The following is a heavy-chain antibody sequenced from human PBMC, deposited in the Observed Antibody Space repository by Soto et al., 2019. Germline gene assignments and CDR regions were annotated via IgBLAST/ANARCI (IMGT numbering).Heavy chain of an antibody. CDR3: ARSVAVPGAHIDY. D-gene: IGHD6-19*01. CDR1: GGSVSSGSFY. CDR2: VYYIGST. J-gene: IGHJ4*02. V-gene: IGHV4-61*01. Sequence: SETLSLTCTVSGGSVSSGSFYWSWIRQPPGMGLEWLGFVYYIGSTNYSPSLKSRVSISVDTSKNEFSLRLSSVTAADTAVYFCARSVAVPGAHIDYWGQGTQVTVSS.